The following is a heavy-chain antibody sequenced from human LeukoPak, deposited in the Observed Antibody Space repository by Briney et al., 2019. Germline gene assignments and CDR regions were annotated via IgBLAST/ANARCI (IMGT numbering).Heavy chain of an antibody. D-gene: IGHD3-22*01. CDR3: ARNYYDSSGHDY. CDR1: GGSISSSSYY. J-gene: IGHJ4*02. CDR2: IYYSGST. Sequence: SETLSLTCTVSGGSISSSSYYWGWIRQPPGKGLEWIGSIYYSGSTYYNPSLKSRATISVDTSKNQFSLKLSSVTAADTAVYYCARNYYDSSGHDYWGQGTLVTVSS. V-gene: IGHV4-39*01.